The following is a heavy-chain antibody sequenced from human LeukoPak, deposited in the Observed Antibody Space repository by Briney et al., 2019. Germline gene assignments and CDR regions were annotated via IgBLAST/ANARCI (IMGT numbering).Heavy chain of an antibody. CDR2: ISSSSSYI. CDR3: ASSYYYDSSGYPLRY. Sequence: PGGSLRLSCAASGFTFSSYSMNWVRQAPGKGLEWVSSISSSSSYIYYADSVKGRFTISRDNAKNSLYLQMNSLRAEDTAVYYCASSYYYDSSGYPLRYWGQGTLVTVSS. J-gene: IGHJ4*02. V-gene: IGHV3-21*01. CDR1: GFTFSSYS. D-gene: IGHD3-22*01.